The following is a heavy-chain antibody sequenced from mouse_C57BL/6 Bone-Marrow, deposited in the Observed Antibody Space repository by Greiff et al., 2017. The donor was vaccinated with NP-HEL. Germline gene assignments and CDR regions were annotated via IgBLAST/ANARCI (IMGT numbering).Heavy chain of an antibody. CDR3: ARPDNWDPFDY. V-gene: IGHV5-17*01. J-gene: IGHJ2*01. CDR1: GFTFSDYG. D-gene: IGHD4-1*01. Sequence: EVKLMESGGGLVKPGGSLKLSCAASGFTFSDYGMHWVRQAPEKGLEWVAYISSGSSTIYYADTVKGRFTISRDHAKNTLFLQMTSLRSEDTAMYYCARPDNWDPFDYWGQGTTLTVSS. CDR2: ISSGSSTI.